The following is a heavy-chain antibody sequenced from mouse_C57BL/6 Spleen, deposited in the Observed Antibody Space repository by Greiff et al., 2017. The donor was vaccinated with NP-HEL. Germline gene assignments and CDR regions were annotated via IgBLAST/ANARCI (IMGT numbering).Heavy chain of an antibody. Sequence: VQLQQSGAELVRPGTSVKVSCKASGYAFTNYLIEWVKQRPGQGLEWIGVINPGSGGTNYNEKFKGKATLTADKSSSTAYMQLSSLTSEDSAVYFCAISYAMDYWGQGTSVTVSS. CDR3: AISYAMDY. J-gene: IGHJ4*01. CDR2: INPGSGGT. V-gene: IGHV1-54*01. CDR1: GYAFTNYL.